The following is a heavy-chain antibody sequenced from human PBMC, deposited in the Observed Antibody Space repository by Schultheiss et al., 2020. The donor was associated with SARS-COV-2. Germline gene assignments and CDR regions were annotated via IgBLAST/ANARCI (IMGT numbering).Heavy chain of an antibody. Sequence: SETLSLTCTVSGGSISSFYWSWIRQPAGKGLEWIGRFHSSGTTNYNPSLKSRVTMSADTSKNQFSLKLSSVTAADTAVYYCARDKIGYSYAFDIWGQGTTVTVSS. J-gene: IGHJ3*02. CDR1: GGSISSFY. V-gene: IGHV4-4*07. D-gene: IGHD5-18*01. CDR2: FHSSGTT. CDR3: ARDKIGYSYAFDI.